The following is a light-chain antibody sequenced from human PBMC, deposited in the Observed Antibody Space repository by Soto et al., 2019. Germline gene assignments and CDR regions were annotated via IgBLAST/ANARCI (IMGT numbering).Light chain of an antibody. Sequence: EIVMTQFPATLSASPGERATLSCRASQSVRSNLAWYQQKPGQAPRLLIYGTSSRATGIPDRFSGSGSGTDFTLTISRLEPEDFAVYYCQQYGNSPITFGQGTRLEIK. J-gene: IGKJ5*01. V-gene: IGKV3-20*01. CDR2: GTS. CDR3: QQYGNSPIT. CDR1: QSVRSN.